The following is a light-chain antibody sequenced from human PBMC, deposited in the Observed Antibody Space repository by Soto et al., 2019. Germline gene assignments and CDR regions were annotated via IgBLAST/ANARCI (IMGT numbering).Light chain of an antibody. CDR2: EVS. CDR3: SSYTSSRV. J-gene: IGLJ3*02. CDR1: SSDVGGYNY. V-gene: IGLV2-14*01. Sequence: QSALTQPASVSGSPGQSITISCTGTSSDVGGYNYVSWYQQHPGKAPKLMIYEVSNRPSGVSNRFSGSKSGNTASLTISGLQAEDEADYYCSSYTSSRVFGGGTNLTVL.